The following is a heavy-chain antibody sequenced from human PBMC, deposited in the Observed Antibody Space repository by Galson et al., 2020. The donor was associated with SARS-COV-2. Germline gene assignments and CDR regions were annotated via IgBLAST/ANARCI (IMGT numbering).Heavy chain of an antibody. CDR2: ISSSSSTI. D-gene: IGHD6-13*01. V-gene: IGHV3-48*01. J-gene: IGHJ4*02. CDR3: ARWGYRGSSWNDRNLDY. Sequence: LSLTCAASGFTFSSYSMNWVRQAPGKGLEWVSYISSSSSTIYYADSVKGRLTISRDNAKNSLYLQMNSLRAEDTAVYYCARWGYRGSSWNDRNLDYWGQGTLVTVSS. CDR1: GFTFSSYS.